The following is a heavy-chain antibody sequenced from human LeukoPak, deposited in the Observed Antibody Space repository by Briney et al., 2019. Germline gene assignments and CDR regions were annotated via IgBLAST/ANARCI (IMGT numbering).Heavy chain of an antibody. Sequence: ASVKDSCKVSGYTLTELSMHWVRQAPGKGPEWMGGFDPEDGETIYAQKFQGRVTMTEDTSTDTAYMELSSLRSEDTAVYYCATDRGSWSGYYHWGQGTLVTVSS. D-gene: IGHD3-3*01. V-gene: IGHV1-24*01. J-gene: IGHJ5*02. CDR2: FDPEDGET. CDR3: ATDRGSWSGYYH. CDR1: GYTLTELS.